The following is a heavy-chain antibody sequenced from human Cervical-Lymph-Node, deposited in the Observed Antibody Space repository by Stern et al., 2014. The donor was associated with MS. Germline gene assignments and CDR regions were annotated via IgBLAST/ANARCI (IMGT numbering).Heavy chain of an antibody. Sequence: QMQLVQSGPEVKKPGTSVKVSCKASGFTFTSSAVQWVRQARGQRLGWIGWIVVGSGNTNYAQKFQERVTITRDMSTSTAYMELSSLRAEDTAVYYCAATGSGSYWDFDYWGQGTLVTVSS. CDR1: GFTFTSSA. J-gene: IGHJ4*02. V-gene: IGHV1-58*01. D-gene: IGHD1-26*01. CDR3: AATGSGSYWDFDY. CDR2: IVVGSGNT.